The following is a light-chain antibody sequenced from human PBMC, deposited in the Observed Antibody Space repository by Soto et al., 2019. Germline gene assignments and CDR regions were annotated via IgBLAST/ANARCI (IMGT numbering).Light chain of an antibody. CDR1: QTISSNS. J-gene: IGKJ1*01. CDR2: GAS. Sequence: EIVLTQSPGTLSLSPGEIATLSCRASQTISSNSLAWFQQKPGQAPRLLIYGASNGATGIPDRFSGGESGKNFTLTISRLEPEDFAVYYCHQYGSSPPWTFGQGTKVEIK. V-gene: IGKV3-20*01. CDR3: HQYGSSPPWT.